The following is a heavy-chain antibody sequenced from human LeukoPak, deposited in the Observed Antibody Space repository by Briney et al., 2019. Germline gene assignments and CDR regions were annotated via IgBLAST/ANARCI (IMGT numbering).Heavy chain of an antibody. CDR3: ARGSTLIRGFDY. CDR1: GGSFSGYY. V-gene: IGHV4-34*09. CDR2: INHSGST. J-gene: IGHJ4*02. Sequence: PSETLSLTCAVYGGSFSGYYWSWIRQPPGKGLEWIGEINHSGSTNYNPSLKSRVTISVDTSKNQFSLKLSSVTAADTAVYYCARGSTLIRGFDYWGQGTLVTVSS. D-gene: IGHD3-10*01.